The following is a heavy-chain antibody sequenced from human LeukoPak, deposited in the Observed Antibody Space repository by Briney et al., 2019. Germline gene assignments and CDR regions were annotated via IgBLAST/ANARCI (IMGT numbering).Heavy chain of an antibody. J-gene: IGHJ6*02. CDR3: ARLWYSSSPTAILGYYYGMDV. Sequence: ASVKVSCKASGYTFTSYGISWVRQAPGQGLEWMGWISAYNGNTNYAQKLQGRVTMTTDTSTSTAYMELRSLRSDDTAVYYCARLWYSSSPTAILGYYYGMDVWGQGTTVTVSS. D-gene: IGHD6-6*01. V-gene: IGHV1-18*01. CDR1: GYTFTSYG. CDR2: ISAYNGNT.